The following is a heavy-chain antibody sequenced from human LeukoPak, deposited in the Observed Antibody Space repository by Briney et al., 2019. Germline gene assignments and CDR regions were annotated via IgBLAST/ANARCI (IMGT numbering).Heavy chain of an antibody. Sequence: ASVKVSCKASGYTFTGYYMHWVRQAPGQGLEWMGRINPNSGGTNYAQKFQGRVTMTRDTSISTAYMELSRLRSDDTAVYYCARDVAYDSSGYYSVDYGGEGTLVTVSS. V-gene: IGHV1-2*06. CDR3: ARDVAYDSSGYYSVDY. D-gene: IGHD3-22*01. J-gene: IGHJ4*02. CDR1: GYTFTGYY. CDR2: INPNSGGT.